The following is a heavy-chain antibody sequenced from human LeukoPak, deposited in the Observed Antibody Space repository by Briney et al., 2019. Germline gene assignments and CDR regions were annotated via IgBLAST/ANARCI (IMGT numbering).Heavy chain of an antibody. Sequence: GGSLRLSCAASGFTFDDYAMHWVRQAPGKGLEWVSGISWNSGSIGYADSVKGRFTISRDNAKNSLYLQMNSLRAEDTALYYCAKGAVGATAYYFDYWGQGTLVTVSS. J-gene: IGHJ4*02. CDR3: AKGAVGATAYYFDY. CDR1: GFTFDDYA. CDR2: ISWNSGSI. V-gene: IGHV3-9*01. D-gene: IGHD1-26*01.